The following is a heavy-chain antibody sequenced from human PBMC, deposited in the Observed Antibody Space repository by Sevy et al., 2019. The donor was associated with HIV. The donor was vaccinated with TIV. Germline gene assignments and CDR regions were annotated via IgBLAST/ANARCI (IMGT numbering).Heavy chain of an antibody. Sequence: GGSLRLSCAASGFTFSSYGMHWVRQAPGKGLEWVAVIWYDGSNKYYADSVRGRFTISRDNSKNTLYLQMNSLRAEDTAEYDCARDSDAYCGGDCYSFNWFDPWGQGTLVTVSS. CDR2: IWYDGSNK. V-gene: IGHV3-33*08. D-gene: IGHD2-21*02. CDR1: GFTFSSYG. CDR3: ARDSDAYCGGDCYSFNWFDP. J-gene: IGHJ5*02.